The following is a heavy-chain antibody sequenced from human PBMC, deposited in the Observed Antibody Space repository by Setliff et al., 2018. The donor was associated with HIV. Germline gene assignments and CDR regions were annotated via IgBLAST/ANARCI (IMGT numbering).Heavy chain of an antibody. J-gene: IGHJ6*02. V-gene: IGHV4-4*07. CDR2: IYTSGST. CDR1: GGSISSYY. CDR3: ARVVGLGGCSSTSCHYYYYYGMDV. Sequence: SETLSLTCTVSGGSISSYYWSWIRQPAGKGLEWIGHIYTSGSTNYNPSLKSRVTMSVDTSKNQFSLKLSSVTAADTAVYYCARVVGLGGCSSTSCHYYYYYGMDVWGQGTTVTVSS. D-gene: IGHD2-2*01.